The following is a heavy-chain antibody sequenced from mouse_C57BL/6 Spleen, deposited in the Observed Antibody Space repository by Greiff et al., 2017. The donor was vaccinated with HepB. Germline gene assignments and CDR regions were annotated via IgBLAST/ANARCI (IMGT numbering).Heavy chain of an antibody. V-gene: IGHV10-3*01. J-gene: IGHJ4*01. CDR2: IRSKSSNYAT. CDR3: VGEGITTVVARDAMDY. CDR1: GFTFNTYA. Sequence: EVQLVESGGGLVQPKGSLKLSCAASGFTFNTYAMHWVRQAPGKGLEWVARIRSKSSNYATYYADSVKDRFTISRDDSQSMLYLQMNNLKTEDTAMYYCVGEGITTVVARDAMDYWGQGTSVTVSS. D-gene: IGHD1-1*01.